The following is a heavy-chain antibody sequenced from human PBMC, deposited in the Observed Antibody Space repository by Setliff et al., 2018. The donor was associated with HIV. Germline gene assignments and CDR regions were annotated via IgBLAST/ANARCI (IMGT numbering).Heavy chain of an antibody. V-gene: IGHV1-2*02. CDR3: ARDYFPHSRRNFGSGDYFHF. Sequence: ASVKVSCKASGYTFIDYFIHWVRQAPGQGLEWMAYINPNSGDSKTAQKFQGRVTVTRDTSIATAYMELGSLTSGDTAVYHCARDYFPHSRRNFGSGDYFHFWGQGSRVTVS. CDR1: GYTFIDYF. D-gene: IGHD3-10*01. J-gene: IGHJ4*02. CDR2: INPNSGDS.